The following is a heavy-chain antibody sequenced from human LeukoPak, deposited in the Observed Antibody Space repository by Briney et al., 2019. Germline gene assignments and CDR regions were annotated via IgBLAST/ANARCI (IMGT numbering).Heavy chain of an antibody. V-gene: IGHV1-69*13. CDR3: ARVNPIVVVVAGTLGVWFDP. CDR2: IIPIFGTA. CDR1: GYTLTELS. D-gene: IGHD2-15*01. Sequence: SVKVSCKVSGYTLTELSMHWVRQAPGQGLEWMGGIIPIFGTANYAQKFQGRVTITADESTSTAYMELSSLRSEDTAVYYCARVNPIVVVVAGTLGVWFDPWGQGTLVTVSS. J-gene: IGHJ5*02.